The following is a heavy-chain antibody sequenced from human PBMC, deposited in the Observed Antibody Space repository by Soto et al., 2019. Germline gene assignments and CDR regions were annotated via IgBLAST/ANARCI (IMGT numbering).Heavy chain of an antibody. J-gene: IGHJ4*02. CDR3: ARDASGRPATY. CDR2: IWYDGSNK. Sequence: PGGSLRLSCAASGFTFSNYGMHWVRQAPGKGLEWMAVIWYDGSNKYYADSVKGRFTISRDNSKNTLYLQMNSLRAEDTAVYYCARDASGRPATYWGQGILVTVSS. CDR1: GFTFSNYG. V-gene: IGHV3-33*01. D-gene: IGHD3-10*01.